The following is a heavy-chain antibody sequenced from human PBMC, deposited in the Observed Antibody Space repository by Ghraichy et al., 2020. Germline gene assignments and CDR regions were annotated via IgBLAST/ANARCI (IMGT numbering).Heavy chain of an antibody. CDR2: IYYSGST. J-gene: IGHJ3*02. D-gene: IGHD5-18*01. V-gene: IGHV4-59*01. CDR1: GGSISSYY. CDR3: ARDKSGYSYGYDAFDI. Sequence: SETLSLTCTVSGGSISSYYWSWIRQPPGKGLEWIGYIYYSGSTNYNPSLRSRVTISVDTSKNQFSLKLNSVTAADTAVYYCARDKSGYSYGYDAFDIWGQETMVTVSS.